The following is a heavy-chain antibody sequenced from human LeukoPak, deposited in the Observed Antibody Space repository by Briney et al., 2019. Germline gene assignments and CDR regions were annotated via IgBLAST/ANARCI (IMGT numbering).Heavy chain of an antibody. CDR1: GFTFSDFY. D-gene: IGHD1-26*01. CDR2: ISSSGNTK. V-gene: IGHV3-11*04. CDR3: ARGWEVGANRQDYYYSGMDV. J-gene: IGHJ6*02. Sequence: GGSLRLSCAASGFTFSDFYMSWIRQAPGKGLEWVSYISSSGNTKYYADSVKGRFTISRDNAKSSLYLQVNSLRVEETAVYYCARGWEVGANRQDYYYSGMDVWGQGTTVTVSS.